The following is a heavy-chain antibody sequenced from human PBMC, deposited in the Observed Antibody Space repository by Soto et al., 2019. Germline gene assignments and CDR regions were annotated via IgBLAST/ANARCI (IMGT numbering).Heavy chain of an antibody. J-gene: IGHJ4*02. CDR2: ISASNGNT. CDR3: ARDEGFGQLSC. V-gene: IGHV1-18*01. Sequence: QVQLVQSGAEVKKPGASVKVSCKASGYTFTSYGISWVRQAPGQGLEWMEWISASNGNTHYAQKLQGRVTMTTDPATSPAYMEPRSLRGDDTAVYHCARDEGFGQLSCWGQGTLVTVSS. CDR1: GYTFTSYG. D-gene: IGHD3-10*01.